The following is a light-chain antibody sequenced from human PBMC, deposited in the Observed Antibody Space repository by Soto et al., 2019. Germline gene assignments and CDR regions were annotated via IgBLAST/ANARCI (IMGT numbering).Light chain of an antibody. V-gene: IGKV2-28*01. CDR3: MQALQTPL. Sequence: DIVMTQSPLSLPVTPGEPASISCRSSQSLLHSNGYNYLDWYLQKPGQSPQLLIYLGSNRASGVPDRFSGSGSGIDFTLKISRVEAEDVGVYYCMQALQTPLFGQGTKVEIK. CDR1: QSLLHSNGYNY. CDR2: LGS. J-gene: IGKJ1*01.